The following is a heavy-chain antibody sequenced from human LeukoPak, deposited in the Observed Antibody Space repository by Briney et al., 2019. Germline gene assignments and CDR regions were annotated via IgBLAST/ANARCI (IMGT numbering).Heavy chain of an antibody. J-gene: IGHJ4*02. V-gene: IGHV7-4-1*02. D-gene: IGHD3-22*01. CDR1: GYTFTSFA. CDR2: IKTNTGNP. Sequence: ASVKVSCKASGYTFTSFAINWVRQAPGQGLEWMGWIKTNTGNPTYAQGFTGRFVFSLDTSVSTAYLQINSLKAEDTAVYYCARGYDSSGYYPAPFDYWGQGILVTVPS. CDR3: ARGYDSSGYYPAPFDY.